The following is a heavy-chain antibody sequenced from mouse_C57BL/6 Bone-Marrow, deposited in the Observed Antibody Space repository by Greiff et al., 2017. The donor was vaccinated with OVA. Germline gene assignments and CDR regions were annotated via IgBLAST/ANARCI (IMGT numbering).Heavy chain of an antibody. Sequence: QVQLQQPGAELVMPGASVKLSCKASGYTFTSYWMHWVKQRPGQGLEWIGEIDPSDSYTNYNQKFKGKSTLTVDKSSSTAYMQLSSLTSEDSAVYYCARGGLLKGFAYWGQGTLVTVSA. V-gene: IGHV1-69*01. D-gene: IGHD1-1*01. CDR3: ARGGLLKGFAY. J-gene: IGHJ3*01. CDR1: GYTFTSYW. CDR2: IDPSDSYT.